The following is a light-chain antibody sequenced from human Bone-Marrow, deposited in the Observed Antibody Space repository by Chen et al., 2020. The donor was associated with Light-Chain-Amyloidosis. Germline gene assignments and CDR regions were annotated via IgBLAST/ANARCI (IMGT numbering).Light chain of an antibody. CDR3: SSYTMTNTHV. CDR1: STDVGGDNH. V-gene: IGLV2-14*01. Sequence: QSALTQPASVSGSPGQSITISCPGTSTDVGGDNHVSWYQQHPDKAPKLMKYEVTTRPSWVPARCAASKPDNTASLPTSGRQTEDEADYCCSSYTMTNTHVFGRGTRVTGL. CDR2: EVT. J-gene: IGLJ1*01.